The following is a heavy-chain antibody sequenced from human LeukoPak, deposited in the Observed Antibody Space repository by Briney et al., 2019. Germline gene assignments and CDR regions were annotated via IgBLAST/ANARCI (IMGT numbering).Heavy chain of an antibody. CDR1: GYTFTSYD. V-gene: IGHV1-8*03. J-gene: IGHJ4*02. Sequence: GASVKVSCKASGYTFTSYDINWVRQATGQGLEWMGWMNPNSGNTGYAQKFQGRVTITRNTSISTAYMELSSLRSEDTAVYYCARENSSSWYALSDYWGQGTLVTVSS. CDR2: MNPNSGNT. CDR3: ARENSSSWYALSDY. D-gene: IGHD6-13*01.